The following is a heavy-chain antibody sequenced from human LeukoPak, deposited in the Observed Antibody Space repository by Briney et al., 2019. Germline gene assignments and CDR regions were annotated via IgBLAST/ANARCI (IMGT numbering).Heavy chain of an antibody. V-gene: IGHV3-66*01. Sequence: GGSLRLSCAASGFSVSNNYINWVRQAPGKGLEWVSVIYIGGTTYYADSVKGRFTISRDNSKNTVYLQMNSLRVEDTAVYYCAGDSYGWDYFDYWGREPWLPSPQ. CDR2: IYIGGTT. CDR1: GFSVSNNY. J-gene: IGHJ4*02. CDR3: AGDSYGWDYFDY. D-gene: IGHD5-18*01.